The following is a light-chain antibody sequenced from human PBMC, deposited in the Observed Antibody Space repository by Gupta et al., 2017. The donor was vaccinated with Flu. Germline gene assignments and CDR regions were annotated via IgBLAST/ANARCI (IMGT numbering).Light chain of an antibody. CDR3: QQYITYPLT. V-gene: IGKV1-5*03. CDR2: EAS. CDR1: QSISNW. J-gene: IGKJ4*01. Sequence: DIQMTQSPSTLSAYVGDRVTITCRASQSISNWLAWLQQKPGKAPKLLVYEASTLEPGVPSRFSGSGSGTEFALTISSLQPDDFATYYCQQYITYPLTFGGGTKVEIK.